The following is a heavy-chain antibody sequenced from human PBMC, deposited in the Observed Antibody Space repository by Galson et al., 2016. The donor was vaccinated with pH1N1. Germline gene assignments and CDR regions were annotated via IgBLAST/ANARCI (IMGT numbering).Heavy chain of an antibody. D-gene: IGHD3-10*01. CDR3: ARALDGTGYYYYGMDD. J-gene: IGHJ6*02. V-gene: IGHV3-11*01. Sequence: SLRLSCAGFGFTFRDYYMNWIRQAPGKGLEWISYISSSGNTIYYADSVKGRFTISRDNTETSLYLQMNNLRAEDTAVYYCARALDGTGYYYYGMDDWGQRTTVTVSS. CDR1: GFTFRDYY. CDR2: ISSSGNTI.